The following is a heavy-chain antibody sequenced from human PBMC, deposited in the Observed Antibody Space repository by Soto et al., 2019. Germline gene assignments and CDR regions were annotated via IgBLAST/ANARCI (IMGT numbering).Heavy chain of an antibody. Sequence: SDPTLVNPTQTLTLTCTFSGFSLSTSGVGVGWIRQPPGKALEWLALIYWDDDKRYSPSLKSRLTITKDTSKNQVVLTMTNMDPVDTATYYCAHSLIGYYYDSSGSNWFDPWGQGTLVTVSS. CDR1: GFSLSTSGVG. CDR3: AHSLIGYYYDSSGSNWFDP. D-gene: IGHD3-22*01. CDR2: IYWDDDK. J-gene: IGHJ5*02. V-gene: IGHV2-5*02.